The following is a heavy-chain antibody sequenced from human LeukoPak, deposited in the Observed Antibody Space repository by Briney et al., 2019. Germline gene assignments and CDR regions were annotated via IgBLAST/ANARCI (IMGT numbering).Heavy chain of an antibody. D-gene: IGHD6-25*01. CDR2: ISSSSSYI. J-gene: IGHJ4*02. V-gene: IGHV3-21*01. Sequence: GGSLRLSCAASGFTFSSYNMNWVRQAPGKGLEWVSSISSSSSYIYYADSVKGRFTISRDNAKNSLYLQMNSLGVEDTAVYYCARAPTFSGWFDYWGQGTLVTVSS. CDR3: ARAPTFSGWFDY. CDR1: GFTFSSYN.